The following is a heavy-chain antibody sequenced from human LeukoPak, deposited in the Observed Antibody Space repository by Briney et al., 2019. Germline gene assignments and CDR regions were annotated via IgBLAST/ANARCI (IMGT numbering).Heavy chain of an antibody. Sequence: GASVKVSCKASGYTFTGYYMHWVRQAPGQGLEWMGWINPNSGGTNYAQKFQGRVTMTRDTSISTAYMELSSLRSEDTAVYYCARGASSWHEDDAFDIWGQGTMVTVSS. CDR2: INPNSGGT. V-gene: IGHV1-2*02. D-gene: IGHD6-13*01. J-gene: IGHJ3*02. CDR3: ARGASSWHEDDAFDI. CDR1: GYTFTGYY.